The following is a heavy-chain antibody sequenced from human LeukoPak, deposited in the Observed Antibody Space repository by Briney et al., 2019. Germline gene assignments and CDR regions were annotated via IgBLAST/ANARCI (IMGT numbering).Heavy chain of an antibody. Sequence: GASVKVSCKASGYTFTSYGISWVRQAPGQGLEWMGWISAYNGNTNYAQKLQGRVTMTTDTSTSTAYMELRSLRSDDTAVYYCASITMVRGVNNWFDPWGQGTLVTVSS. CDR3: ASITMVRGVNNWFDP. J-gene: IGHJ5*02. CDR2: ISAYNGNT. V-gene: IGHV1-18*01. CDR1: GYTFTSYG. D-gene: IGHD3-10*01.